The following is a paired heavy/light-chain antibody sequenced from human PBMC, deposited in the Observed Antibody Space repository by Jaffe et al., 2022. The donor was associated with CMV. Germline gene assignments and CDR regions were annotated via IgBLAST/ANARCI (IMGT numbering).Heavy chain of an antibody. J-gene: IGHJ3*01. CDR3: ASYGSGSRAAFDV. D-gene: IGHD3-10*01. Sequence: QVQLVQSGAEVREPGSSVNVSCKASGYIFTSYYMHWVRQAPGQGLDWVGVLDPRAGTTTYAQHFQGRVAMTRDTSTSTVYMELSSLRSEDTAIYYCASYGSGSRAAFDVWGQGTLVTVSS. V-gene: IGHV1-46*01. CDR1: GYIFTSYY. CDR2: LDPRAGTT.
Light chain of an antibody. CDR2: DAS. CDR1: QSVSKY. V-gene: IGKV3-11*01. CDR3: QQRSNWPYT. J-gene: IGKJ2*01. Sequence: EIVLTQSPATLSLSPGERATLSCRASQSVSKYLVWYQQKPGQAPRLLIYDASNRATGIPARFSGSESGTDFTLNVSSLAPEDFAVYYCQQRSNWPYTFGQGTKLEI.